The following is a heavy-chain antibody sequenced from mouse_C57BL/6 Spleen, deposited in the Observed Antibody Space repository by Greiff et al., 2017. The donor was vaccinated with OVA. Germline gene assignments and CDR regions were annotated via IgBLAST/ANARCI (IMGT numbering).Heavy chain of an antibody. CDR3: ARGGYGYNCFDY. V-gene: IGHV1-61*01. J-gene: IGHJ2*01. D-gene: IGHD2-2*01. CDR2: IYPADSDT. Sequence: QVQLQQPGAELVRPGSSVKLSCKASGYTFTSYWMAWVKQRPGQGLEWIGNIYPADSDTHYNQKFKDKATLTVDKSSSTAYMQLSSLTSEDAAVYYCARGGYGYNCFDYWGQGTTLTVSS. CDR1: GYTFTSYW.